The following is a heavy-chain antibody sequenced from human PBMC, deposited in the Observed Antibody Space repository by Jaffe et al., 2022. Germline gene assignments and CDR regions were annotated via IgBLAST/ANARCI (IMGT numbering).Heavy chain of an antibody. CDR1: GGSISSGSYY. CDR3: ARDSPDYGSGSYHDY. CDR2: IYTSGST. V-gene: IGHV4-61*02. D-gene: IGHD3-10*01. J-gene: IGHJ4*02. Sequence: QVQLQESGPGLVKPSQTLSLTCTVSGGSISSGSYYWSWIRQPAGKGLEWIGRIYTSGSTNYNPSLKSRVTISVDTSKNQFSLKLSSVTAADTAVYYCARDSPDYGSGSYHDYWGQGTLVTVSS.